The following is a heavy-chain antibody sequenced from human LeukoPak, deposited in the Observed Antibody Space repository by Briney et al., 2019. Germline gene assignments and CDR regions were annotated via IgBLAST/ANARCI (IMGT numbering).Heavy chain of an antibody. CDR1: GGSISSSRYS. J-gene: IGHJ4*02. CDR2: IYYSGST. D-gene: IGHD3-22*01. Sequence: SETLSLTCTVSGGSISSSRYSWGWIRQPPGKGLEWIGSIYYSGSTYYNPSLKSRVTISVDTSKNQFSLKLSSVTAADTAVYYCARQLAYYYDSTPGFYFDYWGQGTLVTVSS. V-gene: IGHV4-39*01. CDR3: ARQLAYYYDSTPGFYFDY.